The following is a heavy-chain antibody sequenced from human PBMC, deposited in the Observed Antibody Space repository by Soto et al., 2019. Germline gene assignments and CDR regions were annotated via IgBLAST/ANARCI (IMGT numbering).Heavy chain of an antibody. CDR3: ARALSYCGDDCLDWYFDL. J-gene: IGHJ2*01. D-gene: IGHD2-21*02. CDR2: IKQDGSEK. Sequence: EVQLVESGGGLVQPGGSLRLSCAASGFTFSSYWMSWVRQAPGKGLEWVANIKQDGSEKYYVVSVKGRFTISRDNAKNSLYLQMNSLRAADTAVYYCARALSYCGDDCLDWYFDLWCRGTLVTVSS. CDR1: GFTFSSYW. V-gene: IGHV3-7*05.